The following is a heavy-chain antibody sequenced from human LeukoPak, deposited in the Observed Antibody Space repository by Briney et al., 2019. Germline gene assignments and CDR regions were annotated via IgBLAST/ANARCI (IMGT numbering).Heavy chain of an antibody. CDR1: GGFISSFY. D-gene: IGHD5-18*01. CDR2: IYYSGTT. CDR3: ARLIFPDTAMVQTMSTKFDP. V-gene: IGHV4-59*08. J-gene: IGHJ5*02. Sequence: SETLSLTCTVSGGFISSFYCSWIRQPPGKGLEWIGYIYYSGTTNYNPSLKSRVTISVDTSKNQFSLKLSSVTAADTAVYYCARLIFPDTAMVQTMSTKFDPWGQGTLVTVSS.